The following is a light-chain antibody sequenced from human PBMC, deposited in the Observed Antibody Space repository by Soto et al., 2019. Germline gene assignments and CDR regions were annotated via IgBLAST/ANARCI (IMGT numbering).Light chain of an antibody. Sequence: EIVLTQSPATLSLSPGERATLSCRASQSVSSYLAWYQQKPGQAPRLLIYDASNRATGIPARFSGSGSGTDFTLTISSLEPKDFAVYYCQQRSNWPPPYTFGQGTKLEIK. CDR1: QSVSSY. J-gene: IGKJ2*01. CDR3: QQRSNWPPPYT. V-gene: IGKV3-11*01. CDR2: DAS.